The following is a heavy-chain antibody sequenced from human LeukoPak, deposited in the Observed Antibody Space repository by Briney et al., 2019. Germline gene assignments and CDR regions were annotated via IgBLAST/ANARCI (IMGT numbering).Heavy chain of an antibody. CDR1: GFTFSSYA. CDR2: ISGSGGST. Sequence: GGSLRLSCAASGFTFSSYAMSWVRQAPGKGLEWVSAISGSGGSTYYADSVKGRFTISRDNAKNSLYLQMNSLRAEDTAVYYCARDTKRSGSYQGFDYWGQGTLVTVSS. CDR3: ARDTKRSGSYQGFDY. V-gene: IGHV3-23*01. D-gene: IGHD1-26*01. J-gene: IGHJ4*02.